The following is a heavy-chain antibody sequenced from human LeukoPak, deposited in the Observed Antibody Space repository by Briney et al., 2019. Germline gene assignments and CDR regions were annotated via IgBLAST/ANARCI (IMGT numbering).Heavy chain of an antibody. V-gene: IGHV4-59*08. CDR2: IYYRGST. D-gene: IGHD2/OR15-2a*01. CDR3: ARLFYGSHFDY. J-gene: IGHJ4*02. CDR1: GGSISSYY. Sequence: SETLSLTCTVSGGSISSYYWSWIRHPPWKGLEWIGYIYYRGSTNYNPSLKSRVTISVDTSKNQFPLKLSSVTAADTAVYYCARLFYGSHFDYWGQGTLVTASS.